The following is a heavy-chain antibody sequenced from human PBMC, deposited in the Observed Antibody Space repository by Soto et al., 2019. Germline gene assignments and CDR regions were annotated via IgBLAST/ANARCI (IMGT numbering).Heavy chain of an antibody. CDR3: ARGFTDKYYDFWSGPRPYYYYGMDV. CDR1: GGTFSSYA. J-gene: IGHJ6*02. V-gene: IGHV1-69*13. D-gene: IGHD3-3*01. Sequence: SVKVSCKASGGTFSSYAISWVRQAPGQGLEWMGGIIPIFGTANYAQKFQGRVTITADESTSTAYMELSSLRSEDTAVYYCARGFTDKYYDFWSGPRPYYYYGMDVWGQGTTVTVSS. CDR2: IIPIFGTA.